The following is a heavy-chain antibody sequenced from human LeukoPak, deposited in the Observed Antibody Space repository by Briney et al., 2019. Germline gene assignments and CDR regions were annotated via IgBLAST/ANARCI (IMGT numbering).Heavy chain of an antibody. D-gene: IGHD3-3*01. CDR1: GGSFSGYY. V-gene: IGHV4-34*01. CDR3: ARRRYDFWSGLEGYYYYYYMDV. Sequence: SETLSLTCAVYGGSFSGYYWSWIRQPPGKGLEWIGEINHSGSTNYNPSLKSRVTISVDTPQNHFSLKLSSVTAADTAIYYCARRRYDFWSGLEGYYYYYYMDVWGKGTTVTVSS. J-gene: IGHJ6*03. CDR2: INHSGST.